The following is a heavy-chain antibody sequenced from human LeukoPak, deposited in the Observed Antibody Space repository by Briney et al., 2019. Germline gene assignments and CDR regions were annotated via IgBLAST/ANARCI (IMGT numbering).Heavy chain of an antibody. D-gene: IGHD2-2*01. CDR2: INPNSGGT. CDR1: GYIFTDYY. Sequence: GASVKVSCKASGYIFTDYYMHWVRQAPGQELGWMGRINPNSGGTNYAQKFQGRVTMTRDTSISTAYTELSSLRSEDTAVYYCARGVRYCSSTSCYSPPPYYYGMDVWGQGTLVTVSS. CDR3: ARGVRYCSSTSCYSPPPYYYGMDV. V-gene: IGHV1/OR15-1*01. J-gene: IGHJ6*02.